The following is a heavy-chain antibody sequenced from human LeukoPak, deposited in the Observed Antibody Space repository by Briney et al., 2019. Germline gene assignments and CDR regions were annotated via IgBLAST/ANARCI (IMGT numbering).Heavy chain of an antibody. Sequence: PSETLSLTCAVYGGSFSGYYWSWIRQPPGKGLEWIGEINHSGSTKYNPSLKSRVTISVDTSKNQFSLKLSSVTAADTAVYYCARGRGITMVRDLDYWGQGTLVTVSS. CDR3: ARGRGITMVRDLDY. CDR2: INHSGST. V-gene: IGHV4-34*01. J-gene: IGHJ4*02. D-gene: IGHD3-10*01. CDR1: GGSFSGYY.